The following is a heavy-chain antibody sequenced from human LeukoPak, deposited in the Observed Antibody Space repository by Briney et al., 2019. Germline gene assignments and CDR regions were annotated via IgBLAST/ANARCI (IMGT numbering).Heavy chain of an antibody. CDR3: ATGLGTGTTKDAFDI. V-gene: IGHV1-18*01. Sequence: ASVKVSCKASGYTFTSYGISWVRQAPGQGLEWMGWISAYNGNTNYAQKLQGRVTMTEDTSTDTAYMELSSLRSEDTAVYYCATGLGTGTTKDAFDIWGQGTMVTVSS. CDR1: GYTFTSYG. D-gene: IGHD1-7*01. CDR2: ISAYNGNT. J-gene: IGHJ3*02.